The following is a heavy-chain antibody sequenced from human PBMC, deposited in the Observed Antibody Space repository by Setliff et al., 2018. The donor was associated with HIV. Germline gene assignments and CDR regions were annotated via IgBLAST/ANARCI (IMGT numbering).Heavy chain of an antibody. CDR1: GDSISSGSYY. CDR2: IYSTGST. J-gene: IGHJ4*02. D-gene: IGHD3-22*01. V-gene: IGHV4-61*01. CDR3: ARLRLTMIMGVDYFDH. Sequence: SETLSLTCTVSGDSISSGSYYWSWIRQSPGKGLEWIGYIYSTGSTNYNPSLKSRVTMPVDTSKNQFSLRLTSVTAADTAVYYCARLRLTMIMGVDYFDHWGQGTLVTVSS.